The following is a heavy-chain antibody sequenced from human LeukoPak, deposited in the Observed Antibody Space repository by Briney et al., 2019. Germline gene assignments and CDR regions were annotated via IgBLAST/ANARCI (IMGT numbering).Heavy chain of an antibody. CDR3: AREPIRDYYDSSGYYFLFDY. CDR1: GDSVSSNSAA. CDR2: TYYRSKWYN. D-gene: IGHD3-22*01. J-gene: IGHJ4*02. V-gene: IGHV6-1*01. Sequence: SQTLSLTCAISGDSVSSNSAAWNWIRQSPSRGLEWLGRTYYRSKWYNDYAVSVKSRITINPDTSKNQFSLQLNSVTPEDTAVYYCAREPIRDYYDSSGYYFLFDYWGQETLVTVSS.